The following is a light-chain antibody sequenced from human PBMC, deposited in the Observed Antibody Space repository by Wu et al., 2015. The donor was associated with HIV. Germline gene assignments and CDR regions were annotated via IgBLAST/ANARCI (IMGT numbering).Light chain of an antibody. Sequence: EIVLTQSPGTLSLSPGDRATLSCRASQSVTSSHLAWYQQKPGQAPRLLIYGASNRATGIPDRFRGSGSGTDFTLTINKLEPGDFAVYYCQQYGSSYSFGQGTKLEIK. CDR2: GAS. CDR3: QQYGSSYS. CDR1: QSVTSSH. J-gene: IGKJ2*03. V-gene: IGKV3-20*01.